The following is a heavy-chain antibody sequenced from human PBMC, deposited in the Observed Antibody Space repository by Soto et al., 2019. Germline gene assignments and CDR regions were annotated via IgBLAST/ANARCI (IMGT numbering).Heavy chain of an antibody. Sequence: PSETLSLTCTVSGGSISSGGYYWSWIRQHPGKGLEWIGYIYYSGSTYYNPSLKSRVTISVDTSKNQFSLKLSSVTAADTAVYYCARVGYYDILTGLDYWGQGTLVTVSS. CDR1: GGSISSGGYY. CDR2: IYYSGST. J-gene: IGHJ4*02. V-gene: IGHV4-31*03. CDR3: ARVGYYDILTGLDY. D-gene: IGHD3-9*01.